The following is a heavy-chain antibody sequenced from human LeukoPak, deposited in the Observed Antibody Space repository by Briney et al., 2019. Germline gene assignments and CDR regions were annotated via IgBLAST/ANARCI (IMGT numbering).Heavy chain of an antibody. CDR3: AADDQQLML. CDR1: AFTFSTSA. Sequence: GTSVKVSCKTSAFTFSTSAMQWVRQTRGRHLEWVGWIVLGSGEANYAQKFQKRVTITRDLATRTVYMELSSLTSEDTAVYYCAADDQQLMLWGQGTLVTVSS. V-gene: IGHV1-58*02. D-gene: IGHD2-2*01. J-gene: IGHJ4*02. CDR2: IVLGSGEA.